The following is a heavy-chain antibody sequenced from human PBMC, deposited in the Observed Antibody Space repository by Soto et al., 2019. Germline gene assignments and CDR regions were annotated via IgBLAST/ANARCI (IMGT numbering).Heavy chain of an antibody. CDR1: GYTFASYG. D-gene: IGHD1-26*01. V-gene: IGHV1-18*01. Sequence: QVQLVQSGAEVKKPGASVKVSCKASGYTFASYGISWLRQAPGQGLEWLGWGSTYSPKAVYAHKLHGRVNMTTDTTTTPAYMELTSLTSNDTAVYYSARVWSGEMNILADSGGPGTLVTVSS. CDR2: GSTYSPKA. CDR3: ARVWSGEMNILADS. J-gene: IGHJ4*02.